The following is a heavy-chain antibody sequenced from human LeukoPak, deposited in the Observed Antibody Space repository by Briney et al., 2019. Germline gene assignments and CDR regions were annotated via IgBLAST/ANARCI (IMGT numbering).Heavy chain of an antibody. CDR1: GFTFGSYA. V-gene: IGHV3-23*01. J-gene: IGHJ4*02. CDR2: ISGSGGST. D-gene: IGHD5-12*01. Sequence: GGSLRLSCAASGFTFGSYAMSWVRQAPGKGLEWVSAISGSGGSTYYADSVKGRFTISRDNSKNTLYLQMNSLRAEDTAVYYCAKRESRRGYQPTYYFDYWGQGTLVTVSS. CDR3: AKRESRRGYQPTYYFDY.